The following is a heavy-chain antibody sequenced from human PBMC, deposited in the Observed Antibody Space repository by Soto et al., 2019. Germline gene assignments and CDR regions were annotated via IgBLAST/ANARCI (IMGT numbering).Heavy chain of an antibody. D-gene: IGHD3-22*01. CDR1: GYSIRSGSC. Sequence: SETLPLTCAVSGYSIRSGSCWCWIRQTPGKGLEWIGSIYHSGSTYYNPSLKSRVTISVDTSKNQISLKLSSVTAADKAVYYCARDVDYDTNGYDYFDYWGQGTLVTVSS. J-gene: IGHJ4*02. CDR2: IYHSGST. CDR3: ARDVDYDTNGYDYFDY. V-gene: IGHV4-38-2*02.